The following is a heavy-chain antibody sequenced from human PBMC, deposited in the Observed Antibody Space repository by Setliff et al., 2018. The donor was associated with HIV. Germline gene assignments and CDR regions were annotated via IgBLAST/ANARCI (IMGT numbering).Heavy chain of an antibody. CDR3: ARTLDPGITMIVPLDY. CDR1: GYTFTSYA. V-gene: IGHV7-4-1*02. Sequence: ASVKVSCKASGYTFTSYAMNWVRQAPGQGLEWMGWINTNTGNPTYAQGFTGRFVFSLDTSVSTAYLQISSLKDEDTAVYYCARTLDPGITMIVPLDYWGQGTLVTVSS. J-gene: IGHJ4*02. D-gene: IGHD3-22*01. CDR2: INTNTGNP.